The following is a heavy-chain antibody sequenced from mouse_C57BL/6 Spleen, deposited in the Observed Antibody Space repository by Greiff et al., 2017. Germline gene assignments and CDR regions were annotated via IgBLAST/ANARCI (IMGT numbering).Heavy chain of an antibody. CDR1: GYTFTDYE. D-gene: IGHD1-1*01. J-gene: IGHJ2*01. CDR3: TREGSAFFDY. V-gene: IGHV1-15*01. Sequence: VKLMESGAELVRPGASVTLSCKASGYTFTDYEMHWVKQTPVHGLEWIGAIDPETGGTAYNQKFKGKAILTADKSSSTAYMELRSLTSEDSAVYYCTREGSAFFDYWGQGTTLTVSS. CDR2: IDPETGGT.